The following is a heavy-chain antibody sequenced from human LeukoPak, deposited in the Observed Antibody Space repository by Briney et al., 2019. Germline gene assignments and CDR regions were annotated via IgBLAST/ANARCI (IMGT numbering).Heavy chain of an antibody. V-gene: IGHV1-69*01. CDR1: GGTFSSNA. CDR2: TIPVYGTT. Sequence: GSSVKVSCKASGGTFSSNAISWVRQAPGQGLEWMGGTIPVYGTTNYAQKFQGRVTITADESTSTAYMELSSLRSEDTAVYYCARGPKAYYFDSSGYVFDYWGQGTLVTVSS. D-gene: IGHD3-22*01. CDR3: ARGPKAYYFDSSGYVFDY. J-gene: IGHJ4*02.